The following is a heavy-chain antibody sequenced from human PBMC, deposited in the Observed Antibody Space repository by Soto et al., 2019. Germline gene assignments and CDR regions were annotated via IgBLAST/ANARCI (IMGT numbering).Heavy chain of an antibody. CDR3: ARGYSSSPNWFDP. D-gene: IGHD6-6*01. CDR2: IQQDETQK. V-gene: IGHV3-7*03. CDR1: GFTFSGCW. J-gene: IGHJ5*02. Sequence: GGSLRLSCVASGFTFSGCWMNWVRQAPGKRLEWVASIQQDETQKYYVDSVRGRFTISGDNAMNSLYLQMNSLRAEDTAIYYCARGYSSSPNWFDPWGQGTLVTVSS.